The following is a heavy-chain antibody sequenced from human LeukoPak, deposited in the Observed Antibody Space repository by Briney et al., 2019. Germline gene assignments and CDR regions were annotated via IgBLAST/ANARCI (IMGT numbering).Heavy chain of an antibody. CDR3: AREKCSGGICYSVFDC. V-gene: IGHV4-30-4*01. J-gene: IGHJ4*02. CDR1: GVSISRGDYF. CDR2: IYYSGST. D-gene: IGHD2-15*01. Sequence: PWETLSLTCTVSGVSISRGDYFWSRIRQPPGKGLEWNGYIYYSGSTYYNSYLKSRVTTSIDTSKNQFSLKLSSVTAADTAVYYCAREKCSGGICYSVFDCWGEGTRVTVSP.